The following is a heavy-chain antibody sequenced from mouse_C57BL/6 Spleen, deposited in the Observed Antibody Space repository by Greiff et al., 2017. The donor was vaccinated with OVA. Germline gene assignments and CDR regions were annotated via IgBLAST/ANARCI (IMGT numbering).Heavy chain of an antibody. CDR1: GYTFTSYW. Sequence: QVQLKQPGAELVRPGSSVKLSCKASGYTFTSYWMHWVKQRPIQGLEWIGNIDPSDSETHYNQKFKDKATLTVDKSSSTAYMQLSSLTSEDSAVYYCARRGGDGYYAMDYWGQGTSVTVSS. CDR2: IDPSDSET. CDR3: ARRGGDGYYAMDY. V-gene: IGHV1-52*01. J-gene: IGHJ4*01.